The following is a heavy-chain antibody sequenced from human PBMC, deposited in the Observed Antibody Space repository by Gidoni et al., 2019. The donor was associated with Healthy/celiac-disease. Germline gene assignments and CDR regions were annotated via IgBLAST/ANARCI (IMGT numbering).Heavy chain of an antibody. J-gene: IGHJ6*02. Sequence: EVQLVESGGGLVKPGGSLRLRCAASGFTFSSYSMTWVSQAPGKGLEWVSSISSSSSYIYYADSVKGRFTISRDNAKNSLYLQMNSLRAEDTAVYYCARPTYYDSSGYYPYYYYYGMDVWGQGTTVTVSS. CDR2: ISSSSSYI. D-gene: IGHD3-22*01. CDR1: GFTFSSYS. CDR3: ARPTYYDSSGYYPYYYYYGMDV. V-gene: IGHV3-21*01.